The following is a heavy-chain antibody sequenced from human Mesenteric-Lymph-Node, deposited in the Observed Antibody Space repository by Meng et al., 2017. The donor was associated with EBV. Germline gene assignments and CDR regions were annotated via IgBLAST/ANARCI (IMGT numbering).Heavy chain of an antibody. CDR2: IYYSGST. Sequence: VHPQGSGPALGQPSRPLSLPCTVSGGAVSRGSYYWSWIRQPPGKGLEWIGYIYYSGSTNYNPSLKSRVTISVDTSKNQFSLKLISVTAADTAVYYCARIVVPAATNNWFDPWGQGTLVTVSS. CDR1: GGAVSRGSYY. V-gene: IGHV4-61*01. CDR3: ARIVVPAATNNWFDP. D-gene: IGHD2-2*01. J-gene: IGHJ5*02.